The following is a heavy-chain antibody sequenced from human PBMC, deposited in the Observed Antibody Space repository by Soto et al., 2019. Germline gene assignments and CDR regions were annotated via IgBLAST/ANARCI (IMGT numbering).Heavy chain of an antibody. CDR3: AHYLSGSLPFTFDY. J-gene: IGHJ4*02. Sequence: QITLKGSGPTLVKPTQTLTLTCTFSGFSLNTRGVGVGWIRQPPGKALEWLALIYWDDDKRYSPSLKSRLTITKDTSKNQVILTMTNMDPVDTATYYCAHYLSGSLPFTFDYWGQGTLVTVSS. CDR2: IYWDDDK. V-gene: IGHV2-5*02. D-gene: IGHD2-2*01. CDR1: GFSLNTRGVG.